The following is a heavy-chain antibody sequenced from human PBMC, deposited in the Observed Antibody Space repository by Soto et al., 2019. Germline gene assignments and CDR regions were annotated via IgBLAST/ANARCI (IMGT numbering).Heavy chain of an antibody. J-gene: IGHJ4*02. CDR2: ISGSGGST. CDR1: GFTFSSYA. Sequence: AGGSLRISFAASGFTFSSYAMNWGRQAPGKGLEWVSGISGSGGSTYYADSVKGRFTISRDNSKSTLYLQMNSLRAEDTAVYYCAKPYSSSWTRPAYWGQGTLVTVSS. V-gene: IGHV3-23*01. D-gene: IGHD6-13*01. CDR3: AKPYSSSWTRPAY.